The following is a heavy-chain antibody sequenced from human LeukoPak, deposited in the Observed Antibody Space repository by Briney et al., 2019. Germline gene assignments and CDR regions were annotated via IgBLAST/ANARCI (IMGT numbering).Heavy chain of an antibody. CDR1: GFTFGNEE. V-gene: IGHV3-48*03. D-gene: IGHD3-16*01. J-gene: IGHJ4*02. Sequence: GGSLRLSCVVSGFTFGNEEMNWLRQTPGKGMEWVAYISSSGSPIHYGESVKGRFTISRDNAKNSLYLQMNSLRIEDTGVYYCARGGNYAPFDYWGQGALVAVSS. CDR2: ISSSGSPI. CDR3: ARGGNYAPFDY.